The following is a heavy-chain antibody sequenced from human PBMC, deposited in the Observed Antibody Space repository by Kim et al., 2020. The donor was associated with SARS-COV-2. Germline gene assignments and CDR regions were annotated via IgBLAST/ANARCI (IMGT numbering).Heavy chain of an antibody. Sequence: GGSLRLSCAASGFTFGDYAMHWVRQAPGKGLEWVSGISWNSGSIGYADSVKGRFTISRDNAKNSLYLQMNSLRAEDTALYYCAKAPLYGWYGVNSLSDIPLYYFDYWGQGTLVTVSS. CDR3: AKAPLYGWYGVNSLSDIPLYYFDY. V-gene: IGHV3-9*01. J-gene: IGHJ4*02. CDR1: GFTFGDYA. D-gene: IGHD6-19*01. CDR2: ISWNSGSI.